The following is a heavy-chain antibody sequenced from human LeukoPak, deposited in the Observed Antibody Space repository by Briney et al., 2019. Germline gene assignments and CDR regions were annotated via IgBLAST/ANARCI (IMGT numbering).Heavy chain of an antibody. V-gene: IGHV4-30-2*01. CDR3: AIPALDYYDSSGSPYYMDV. CDR2: IYHSGST. J-gene: IGHJ6*03. CDR1: GGSISSGGYY. Sequence: SETLSLTCSVSGGSISSGGYYWSWIRQPPGKGLEWIGYIYHSGSTYYNPSLKSRVTISVDRSKNQFSLKLSSVTAADTAVYYCAIPALDYYDSSGSPYYMDVWGKGTTVTVSS. D-gene: IGHD3-22*01.